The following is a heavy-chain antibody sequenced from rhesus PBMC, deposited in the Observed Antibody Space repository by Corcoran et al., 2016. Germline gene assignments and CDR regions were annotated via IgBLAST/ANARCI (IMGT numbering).Heavy chain of an antibody. D-gene: IGHD3-3*01. V-gene: IGHV4-73*01. J-gene: IGHJ5-1*01. CDR3: ARVFFRRFDV. Sequence: QVKLQQWGEGLVKPSETLSLTCAVYGGSISGYYWSWIRQLPGKGLEWIGNIVCNSASTNYTPSLKIRVTISKDTSKNQFSLTLSSVTAADTAVYYCARVFFRRFDVWGPGVLVTVSS. CDR2: IVCNSAST. CDR1: GGSISGYY.